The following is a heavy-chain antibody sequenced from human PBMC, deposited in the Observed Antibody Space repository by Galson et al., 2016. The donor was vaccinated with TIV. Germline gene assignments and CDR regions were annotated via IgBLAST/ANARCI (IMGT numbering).Heavy chain of an antibody. J-gene: IGHJ4*02. CDR1: GFSFSSYE. Sequence: SLRLSCAATGFSFSSYEMNWVRQAPGKGLEWVSYIIESGRTIYYADSVKGRFTISRDNAKNSLYLQMNRLRAEDTAVYYCAGGRGDCTTTSWYMDDWGQGTLVTVAS. CDR3: AGGRGDCTTTSWYMDD. CDR2: IIESGRTI. V-gene: IGHV3-48*03. D-gene: IGHD2-2*02.